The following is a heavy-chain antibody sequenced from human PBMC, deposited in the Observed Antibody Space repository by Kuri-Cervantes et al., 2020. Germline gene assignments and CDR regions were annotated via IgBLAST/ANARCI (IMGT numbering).Heavy chain of an antibody. CDR3: AKVSYGGSHGSGSH. Sequence: GGSLRLSCAASGFTFSRYWMSWVRQAPGKGLEWVANIKEDGSEKNYVDSVKGRFIISRDNAKNSLYLQMNSLRVEDTAVYYCAKVSYGGSHGSGSHWGQGTLVIVSS. CDR1: GFTFSRYW. J-gene: IGHJ4*02. V-gene: IGHV3-7*01. CDR2: IKEDGSEK. D-gene: IGHD3-10*01.